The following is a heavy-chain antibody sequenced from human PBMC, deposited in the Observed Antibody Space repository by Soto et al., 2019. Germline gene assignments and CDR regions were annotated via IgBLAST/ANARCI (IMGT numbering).Heavy chain of an antibody. Sequence: GGSLRLSCAASGFTFSSYAMHWVRQAPDKGLEKVAVISYDGSNKYYADSVKGRFTISRDNSKNTLYLQMNSLRAEDTAVYYCARRGYCSSTSCYVSRMDVWGQWTTVTVSS. CDR1: GFTFSSYA. CDR2: ISYDGSNK. V-gene: IGHV3-30-3*01. J-gene: IGHJ6*02. CDR3: ARRGYCSSTSCYVSRMDV. D-gene: IGHD2-2*01.